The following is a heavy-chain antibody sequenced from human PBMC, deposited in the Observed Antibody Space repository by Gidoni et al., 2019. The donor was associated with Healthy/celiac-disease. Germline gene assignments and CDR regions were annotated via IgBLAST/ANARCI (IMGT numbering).Heavy chain of an antibody. CDR2: FDPEDGET. Sequence: QVQLVQSGAEVKKPGASVKVSCKVSGYPITELSMHWVRQAPGKGLEWMGGFDPEDGETIYAQKFQGRVTMTEDTSTDTAYMELSSLRSEDTAVYYCATGKAAANKIYYYGMDVWGQGTTVTVSS. J-gene: IGHJ6*02. CDR1: GYPITELS. V-gene: IGHV1-24*01. CDR3: ATGKAAANKIYYYGMDV. D-gene: IGHD6-13*01.